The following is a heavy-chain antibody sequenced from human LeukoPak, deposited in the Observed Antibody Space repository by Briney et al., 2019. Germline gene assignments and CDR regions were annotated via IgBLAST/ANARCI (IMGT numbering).Heavy chain of an antibody. J-gene: IGHJ5*02. CDR1: GGTFSSYA. Sequence: SVKVSCKTSGGTFSSYAISWVRQAPGQGLEWMGRIIPIFGTANYAQKFQGRVTISTDESASIAYMELSSLRSEDTAVYYCARETTGYSSSWYFNNWLDPWGQGTLVTVSS. CDR2: IIPIFGTA. CDR3: ARETTGYSSSWYFNNWLDP. D-gene: IGHD6-13*01. V-gene: IGHV1-69*05.